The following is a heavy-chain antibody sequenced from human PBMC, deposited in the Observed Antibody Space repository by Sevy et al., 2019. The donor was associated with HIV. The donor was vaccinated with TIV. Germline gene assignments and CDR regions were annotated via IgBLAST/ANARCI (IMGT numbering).Heavy chain of an antibody. CDR1: GFILTDYY. Sequence: GGSLRLSCAASGFILTDYYMSWIRQAPGKGLEWVSYISSSGRIIYYSDSVKARFTISRDNAKSSLFLQMDSLRVEDTAVYYCAGDGASSSGWHQSYYYGMDVWGQGTTVTVSS. D-gene: IGHD6-19*01. CDR2: ISSSGRII. CDR3: AGDGASSSGWHQSYYYGMDV. J-gene: IGHJ6*02. V-gene: IGHV3-11*01.